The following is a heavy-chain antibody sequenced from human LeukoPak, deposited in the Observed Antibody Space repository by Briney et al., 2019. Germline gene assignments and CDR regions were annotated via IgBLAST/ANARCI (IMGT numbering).Heavy chain of an antibody. CDR2: INPNSGGT. V-gene: IGHV1-2*02. D-gene: IGHD3-3*01. CDR1: GYTFTGYY. CDR3: ARSPFYYDFWSGLDY. J-gene: IGHJ4*02. Sequence: ASVKVSCKASGYTFTGYYMHWVRQAPGQGLEWMGWINPNSGGTSYAQKFQGRVTMTRDTSISTAYMELSRLRSDDTAVYYCARSPFYYDFWSGLDYWGQGTLVTVSS.